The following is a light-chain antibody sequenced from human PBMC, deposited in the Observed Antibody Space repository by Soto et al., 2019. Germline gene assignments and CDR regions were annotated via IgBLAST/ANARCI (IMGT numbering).Light chain of an antibody. CDR2: EGS. V-gene: IGLV2-23*03. CDR1: SSDVGSYNL. J-gene: IGLJ2*01. Sequence: QSVLTQPASVSGSPGQSITISCTGTSSDVGSYNLVSWYQQHPGKAPKLMIYEGSKRPSGVSNRFSGSKSGNTASLTISGLQADDEADYYCCSYAGSSTFDVVFGGGTKLTVL. CDR3: CSYAGSSTFDVV.